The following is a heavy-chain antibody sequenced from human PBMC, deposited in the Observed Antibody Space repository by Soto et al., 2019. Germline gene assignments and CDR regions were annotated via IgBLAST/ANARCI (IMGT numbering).Heavy chain of an antibody. V-gene: IGHV4-30-2*01. Sequence: QLQLQESGSGLVKPSQTLSLTCAVSGGSISSGGYSWSWIRQPPGKGLEWIGYIYHSGSTYYNPSIKSRVTISVDRAKNQFSLKLTCVTAADTAVYYCARVASPWGQGTLVTVSS. CDR3: ARVASP. J-gene: IGHJ4*02. CDR2: IYHSGST. CDR1: GGSISSGGYS.